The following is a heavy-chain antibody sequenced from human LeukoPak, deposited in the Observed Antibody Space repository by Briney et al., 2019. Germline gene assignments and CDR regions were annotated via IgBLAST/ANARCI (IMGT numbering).Heavy chain of an antibody. V-gene: IGHV3-33*01. CDR2: IWYDGSNK. CDR3: ASQIDYYDSSGYYAY. Sequence: GRSLRLSCAASGFTFSSYGMHWVRQAPGKGLEGVAVIWYDGSNKYYADSVKGRFTISRDNSKNTLYLQMNSLRAEDTAVYYCASQIDYYDSSGYYAYWGQGTLVTVSS. CDR1: GFTFSSYG. J-gene: IGHJ4*02. D-gene: IGHD3-22*01.